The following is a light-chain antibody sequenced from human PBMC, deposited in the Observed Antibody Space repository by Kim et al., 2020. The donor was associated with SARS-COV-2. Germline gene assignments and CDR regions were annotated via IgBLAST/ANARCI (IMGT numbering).Light chain of an antibody. CDR1: QGIRND. Sequence: AIQMTQSPSSLSASVGDRVTITCRASQGIRNDLGWFQQKPGKAPKLLIYEASTLQSGVPSRFSGSGSGTDFTLTISSLQPEDFATYYCLQDYNYPFTFGPGTKVDIK. V-gene: IGKV1-6*01. CDR2: EAS. J-gene: IGKJ3*01. CDR3: LQDYNYPFT.